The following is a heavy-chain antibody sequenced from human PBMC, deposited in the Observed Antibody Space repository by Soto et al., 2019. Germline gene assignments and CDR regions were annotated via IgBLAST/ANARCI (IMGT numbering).Heavy chain of an antibody. Sequence: AGGSLRLSCAASGFTFSSYWMHWVRQAPGKGLVWVSRISSDGSSTNYADSVKCRFTISRDNAKNTLYLQMSSLRAEDTAVYYCLRLEEAWGQGTQVTGSS. CDR2: ISSDGSST. CDR3: LRLEEA. V-gene: IGHV3-74*01. J-gene: IGHJ4*02. CDR1: GFTFSSYW.